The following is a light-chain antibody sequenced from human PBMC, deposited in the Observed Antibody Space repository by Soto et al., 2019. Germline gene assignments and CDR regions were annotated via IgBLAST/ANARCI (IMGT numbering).Light chain of an antibody. Sequence: EFVLTQSPATLSLSPGERATLSCRASQSVSSYLAWYQQRPGQAPRLLIYDVSNRATDIPARFIGTGSGTDFTLTINNLEPEDFAIYYCQVRTNWSIAFGRGTRLETK. CDR3: QVRTNWSIA. CDR1: QSVSSY. CDR2: DVS. J-gene: IGKJ5*01. V-gene: IGKV3-11*01.